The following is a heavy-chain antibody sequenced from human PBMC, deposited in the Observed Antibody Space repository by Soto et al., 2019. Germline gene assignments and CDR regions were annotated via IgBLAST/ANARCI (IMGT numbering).Heavy chain of an antibody. V-gene: IGHV4-39*01. CDR1: GGSFSGYC. CDR2: IYYSWST. J-gene: IGHJ6*02. CDR3: ASNFSSAGTYHYDFHYV. Sequence: ETLYLRCNGYGGSFSGYCWGGSRLLPGKGLEWIRRIYYSWSTYYNPSLKSRVTITVATSKSQFYLMLSSVTAADSAVYFCASNFSSAGTYHYDFHYVWAQGTTVPVS. D-gene: IGHD3-3*01.